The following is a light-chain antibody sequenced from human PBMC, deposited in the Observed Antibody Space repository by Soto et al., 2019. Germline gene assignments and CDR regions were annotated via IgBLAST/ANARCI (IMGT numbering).Light chain of an antibody. V-gene: IGLV2-14*01. J-gene: IGLJ1*01. CDR1: SSDVGNYIY. CDR3: SSYTSNNTPFV. CDR2: EVS. Sequence: QSALAQPASVSGSPGQSITISCTGTSSDVGNYIYVSWFQHHPGKAPKLMIYEVSNRPSGVSNRFSASKSGNTASLTISGLQAEDEADYHCSSYTSNNTPFVFGTGTKVTVL.